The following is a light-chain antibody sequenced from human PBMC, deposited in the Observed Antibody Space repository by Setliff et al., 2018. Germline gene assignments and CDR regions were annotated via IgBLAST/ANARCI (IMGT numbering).Light chain of an antibody. CDR2: GVS. J-gene: IGLJ1*01. V-gene: IGLV2-14*03. CDR1: SSDVGSYDL. Sequence: QSALTQPASVPGSPGQSITISCSGTSSDVGSYDLVSWYQQHPGKAPKLIIYGVSNRPSGVSSRFSGSKSGNTASLTISGLQTEGEADYYCTAYTSGTTYVFGTGTKVTV. CDR3: TAYTSGTTYV.